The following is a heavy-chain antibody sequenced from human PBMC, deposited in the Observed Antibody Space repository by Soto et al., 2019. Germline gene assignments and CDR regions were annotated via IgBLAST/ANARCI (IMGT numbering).Heavy chain of an antibody. J-gene: IGHJ6*02. Sequence: SVTVSCKASGFTFTSSAMQWVRQARGRRLEWIGWIVVGSGNTYYAQNFQGRVTMTTDTSTTTVYMELRSLRSDDTAVYYCARDQSFDRNYYYGIDVWGQGTTVTVSS. V-gene: IGHV1-58*02. CDR3: ARDQSFDRNYYYGIDV. CDR1: GFTFTSSA. CDR2: IVVGSGNT.